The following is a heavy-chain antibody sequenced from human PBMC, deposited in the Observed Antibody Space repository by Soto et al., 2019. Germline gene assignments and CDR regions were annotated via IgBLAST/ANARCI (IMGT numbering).Heavy chain of an antibody. Sequence: QVQLQESGPGLVKPSQTLSLTCTVSGGSISSGDYYWSWIRQPPGKGLEWIGYIYYSGSTYYNPSLKSRVTISVDTSKNQFSLKLSSVTAADTAVYYCARVGEEKAAAGVPWYFDLWGRGTLVTVSS. CDR3: ARVGEEKAAAGVPWYFDL. CDR2: IYYSGST. CDR1: GGSISSGDYY. V-gene: IGHV4-30-4*01. D-gene: IGHD6-13*01. J-gene: IGHJ2*01.